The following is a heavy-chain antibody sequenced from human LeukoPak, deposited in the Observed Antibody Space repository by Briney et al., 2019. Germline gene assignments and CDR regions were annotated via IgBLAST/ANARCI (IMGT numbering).Heavy chain of an antibody. CDR3: TKEGGLYDSGDYFDY. J-gene: IGHJ4*02. CDR2: ISSSSSYI. D-gene: IGHD3-3*01. CDR1: GFTFSSYS. Sequence: GGSLRLSCAASGFTFSSYSMSWVRQAPGKGLEWVSSISSSSSYIYYADSVKGRFTISRDNAKNSLYLQMNSLRAEDTAVYYCTKEGGLYDSGDYFDYWGQGTLVTVSS. V-gene: IGHV3-21*01.